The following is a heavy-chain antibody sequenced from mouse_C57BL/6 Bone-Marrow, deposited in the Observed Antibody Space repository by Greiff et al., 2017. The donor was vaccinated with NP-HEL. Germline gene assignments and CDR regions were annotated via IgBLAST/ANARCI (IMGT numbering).Heavy chain of an antibody. CDR2: INPNYGTT. CDR1: GYSFTDYN. V-gene: IGHV1-39*01. D-gene: IGHD1-1*01. CDR3: ARPYYYGSSYLWYFDV. Sequence: VQLKESGPELVKPGASVKISCKASGYSFTDYNMNWVKQSNGKSLEWIGVINPNYGTTSYNQKFKGKATLTVDQSSSTAYMQLNSLTSEDSAVYYCARPYYYGSSYLWYFDVWGTGTTVTVSS. J-gene: IGHJ1*03.